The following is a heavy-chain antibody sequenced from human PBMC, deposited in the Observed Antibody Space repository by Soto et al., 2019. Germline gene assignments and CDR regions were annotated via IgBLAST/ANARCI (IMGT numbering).Heavy chain of an antibody. V-gene: IGHV4-59*01. CDR1: GGSISGNY. J-gene: IGHJ4*02. CDR3: ASQRTSVTTNFDY. Sequence: QVQLQESGPGLVKPSETLSLTCTVSGGSISGNYWSWIRQPPGKELEWIGYIYYSGYTNYNPSLESRVTIAVDTSKNQSSLKLSSVTAADTAVYYCASQRTSVTTNFDYWGQGTLVTVSS. CDR2: IYYSGYT. D-gene: IGHD4-17*01.